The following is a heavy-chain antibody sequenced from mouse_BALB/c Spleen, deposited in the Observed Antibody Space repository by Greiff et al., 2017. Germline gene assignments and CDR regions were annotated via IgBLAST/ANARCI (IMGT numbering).Heavy chain of an antibody. CDR2: INHSNGGT. J-gene: IGHJ4*01. CDR3: SSCVYGNYECGALDY. Sequence: VQLLQSGAELVKPWASVKLSCTASGYTFTSYYMYWVKQRPGQGLERIGEINHSNGGTNFNEKFKSKATLTVDTSSSTAYLQLSNLTSEDSAVYSSSSCVYGNYECGALDYWGQGTSVTVSS. V-gene: IGHV1S81*02. D-gene: IGHD2-1*01. CDR1: GYTFTSYY.